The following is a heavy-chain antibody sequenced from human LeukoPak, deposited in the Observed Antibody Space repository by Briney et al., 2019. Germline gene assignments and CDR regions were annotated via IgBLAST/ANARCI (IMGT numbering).Heavy chain of an antibody. D-gene: IGHD5-18*01. CDR1: GFTFRDHA. CDR3: TRGPIHLWLYDGMDV. CDR2: IRSKADSGTT. V-gene: IGHV3-49*04. J-gene: IGHJ6*02. Sequence: GGSLRLSCTASGFTFRDHAMGWVREAPGEGLGWVGVIRSKADSGTTEYAASVKGRFTISRDDSTSLGYLQMNSLEAEDTALYYCTRGPIHLWLYDGMDVWGQGTTVIVS.